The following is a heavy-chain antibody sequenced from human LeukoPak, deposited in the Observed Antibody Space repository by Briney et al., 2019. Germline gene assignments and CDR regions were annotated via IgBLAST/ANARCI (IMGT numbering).Heavy chain of an antibody. J-gene: IGHJ6*02. CDR3: ARDPLLVRERSGVIGYYYYGMDV. V-gene: IGHV3-23*01. CDR2: ISGSGGST. D-gene: IGHD3-10*01. CDR1: GFTFSSYA. Sequence: GGSLRLSCAASGFTFSSYAMSWVRQAPGKGLEWVSAISGSGGSTYYADSVKGRFTISRDNSKNTLYLQMNSLRAEDTALYHCARDPLLVRERSGVIGYYYYGMDVWGQGTTVTVSS.